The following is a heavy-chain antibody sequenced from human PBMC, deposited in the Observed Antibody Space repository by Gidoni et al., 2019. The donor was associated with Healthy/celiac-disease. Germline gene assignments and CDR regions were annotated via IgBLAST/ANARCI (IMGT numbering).Heavy chain of an antibody. V-gene: IGHV3-30-3*01. CDR1: GFTFSSYA. J-gene: IGHJ4*02. Sequence: QVQLVESGGGVVQPGRSLRLSCAASGFTFSSYAMHWVRQAPGKGLEWVAVISYDGSNKYYADSVKGRFTISRDNSKNTLYLQMNSLRAEDTAVYYCARVFGYSHYYDSSGYSPLDYWGQGTLVTVSS. CDR2: ISYDGSNK. CDR3: ARVFGYSHYYDSSGYSPLDY. D-gene: IGHD3-22*01.